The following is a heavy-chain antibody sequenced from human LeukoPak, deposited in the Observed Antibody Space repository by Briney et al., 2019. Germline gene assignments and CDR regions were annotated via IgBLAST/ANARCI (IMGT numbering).Heavy chain of an antibody. D-gene: IGHD6-19*01. CDR3: AKNKGMMAVAGLIDY. CDR2: ISGSGGST. J-gene: IGHJ4*02. Sequence: GGSLRLSCAASGFTFGGYAMSWVRQAPGKGLEWVSIISGSGGSTYYADSVKGRFTISRDNSKNTLYLQMNSLRAEDKAVYYCAKNKGMMAVAGLIDYWGQGTLVTVSS. V-gene: IGHV3-23*01. CDR1: GFTFGGYA.